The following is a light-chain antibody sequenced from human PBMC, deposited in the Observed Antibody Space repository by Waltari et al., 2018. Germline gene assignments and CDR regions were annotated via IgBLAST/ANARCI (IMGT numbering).Light chain of an antibody. CDR3: QQAHSFPYS. J-gene: IGKJ2*03. Sequence: DIQMTQSPSSVSASVGDRVTLTCRARQDINKWLAWFQQTPGKAPKLLIYAGSSLQSGVPSRFSGSGSGADFTLTISTLQPEDSTTYYCQQAHSFPYSFGQGTKLEIK. CDR1: QDINKW. V-gene: IGKV1-12*01. CDR2: AGS.